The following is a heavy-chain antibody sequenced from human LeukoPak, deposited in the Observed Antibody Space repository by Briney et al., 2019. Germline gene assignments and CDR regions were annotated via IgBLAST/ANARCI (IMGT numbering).Heavy chain of an antibody. D-gene: IGHD2-2*01. CDR3: ARAPLRYCSSTSCRDY. Sequence: SETLSLTCTVSGGSISSSSYYWGWIRPPPGKGLEWIGRIYYSGSNYYNPYNKSRVNIYGEKDKNHFSLKLSSVTAADTAVYYCARAPLRYCSSTSCRDYWGQGTLVTVSS. J-gene: IGHJ4*02. V-gene: IGHV4-39*02. CDR2: IYYSGSN. CDR1: GGSISSSSYY.